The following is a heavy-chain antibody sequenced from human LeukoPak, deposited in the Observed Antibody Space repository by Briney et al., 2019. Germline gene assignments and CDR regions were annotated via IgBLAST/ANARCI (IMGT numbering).Heavy chain of an antibody. CDR1: AYTFTSYG. D-gene: IGHD1-14*01. V-gene: IGHV1-18*01. CDR2: ISAYNGNT. J-gene: IGHJ6*02. CDR3: ARDSPEYSNYYYGMDV. Sequence: ASVKVSCKASAYTFTSYGISWVRQAPGQGLEWMGWISAYNGNTNYAQKLQGRVTMTTDTSTSTAYMELRSLRSDDTAVYYCARDSPEYSNYYYGMDVWGQGTTVTVSS.